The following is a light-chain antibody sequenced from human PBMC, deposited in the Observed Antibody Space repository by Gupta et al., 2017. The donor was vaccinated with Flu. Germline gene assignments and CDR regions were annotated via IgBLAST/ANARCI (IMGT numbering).Light chain of an antibody. CDR2: DAS. J-gene: IGKJ1*01. Sequence: KPGKAPRLLIYDASNLETGVPSRFSGSRSGTDFSITISSLQAEDMGTYYGQQYEGLPTFGQGTKVEVK. CDR3: QQYEGLPT. V-gene: IGKV1-33*01.